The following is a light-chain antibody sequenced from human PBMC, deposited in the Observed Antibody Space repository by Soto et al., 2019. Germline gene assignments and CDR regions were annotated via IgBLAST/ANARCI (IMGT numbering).Light chain of an antibody. V-gene: IGKV3-15*01. J-gene: IGKJ4*01. CDR2: GAS. CDR3: QQYNNWPLT. Sequence: EIVLTQSPGTLSLSPGERATLSCRASQSLSSSYLAWHQQKPGQTPRLLIYGASTRATGIPARFTGSGSGTEFTLTISSLQSEDFAVYYCQQYNNWPLTFGGGTKVDIK. CDR1: QSLSSSY.